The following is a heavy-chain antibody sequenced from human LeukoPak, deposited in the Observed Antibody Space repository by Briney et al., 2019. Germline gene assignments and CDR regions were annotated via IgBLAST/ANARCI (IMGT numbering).Heavy chain of an antibody. V-gene: IGHV4-4*07. CDR3: ARDRIAARPSYYYYMDV. J-gene: IGHJ6*03. CDR2: IYTSGST. Sequence: SETLSLTCTVSGGSISSYYWSWVRQPAGKGLEWIGRIYTSGSTNYNPSLKSRVTMSVDTYKNQFSLKLSSVTAADTAVYYCARDRIAARPSYYYYMDVWGKGATVTVSS. D-gene: IGHD6-6*01. CDR1: GGSISSYY.